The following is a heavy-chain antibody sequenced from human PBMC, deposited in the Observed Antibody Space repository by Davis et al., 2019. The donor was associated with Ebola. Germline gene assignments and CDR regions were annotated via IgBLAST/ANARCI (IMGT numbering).Heavy chain of an antibody. D-gene: IGHD6-13*01. V-gene: IGHV4-59*01. CDR1: GGSISSYY. J-gene: IGHJ4*02. Sequence: SETLSLTCTVSGGSISSYYWSWIRQPPGKGLEWIGYIYYTGSTNYNPSLKSRVTISVDTSKNQFSLKLSSVTAADTAVYYCARGLVSSSWYWPYWGQGTLVTVSS. CDR3: ARGLVSSSWYWPY. CDR2: IYYTGST.